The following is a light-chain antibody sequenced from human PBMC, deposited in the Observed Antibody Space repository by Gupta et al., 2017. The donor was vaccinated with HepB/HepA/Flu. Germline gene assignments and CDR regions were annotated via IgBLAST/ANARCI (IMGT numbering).Light chain of an antibody. J-gene: IGKJ5*01. CDR1: QSINSN. V-gene: IGKV3-15*01. CDR3: QQYHDWPIT. CDR2: GAS. Sequence: EIVTTQSPATLSVSPGERDTLSCRASQSINSNLAWYQQKPGQAPRLLIYGASTRATGIPARFSGSGSGTEFTLTISSLQSEDFAVYYCQQYHDWPITFGQGTRLEI.